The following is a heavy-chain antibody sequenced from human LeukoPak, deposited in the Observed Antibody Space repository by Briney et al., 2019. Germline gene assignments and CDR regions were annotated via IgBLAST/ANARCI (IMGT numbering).Heavy chain of an antibody. CDR3: GRFGYGGGGYFDY. J-gene: IGHJ4*02. CDR2: INPSGGST. D-gene: IGHD5-18*01. V-gene: IGHV1-46*04. Sequence: ASVKVSCKASGYTFTNYYMHWVRQAPGQGLEWMGIINPSGGSTSYAQKLQGRVTMTRDTSTSTVYMELSSLRSEDTAVYYLGRFGYGGGGYFDYWGQGTLVTVSS. CDR1: GYTFTNYY.